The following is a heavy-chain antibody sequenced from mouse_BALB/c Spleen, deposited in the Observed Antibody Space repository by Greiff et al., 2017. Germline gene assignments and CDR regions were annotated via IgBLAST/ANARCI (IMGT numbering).Heavy chain of an antibody. J-gene: IGHJ1*01. CDR3: ARDGYYWYFDV. CDR1: GFTFSSYA. V-gene: IGHV5-6-5*01. Sequence: EVKLVESGGGLVKPGGSLKLSCAASGFTFSSYAMSWVRQTPEKRLEWVASISSGGSTYYPDSVKGRFTISRDNARNILYLQMSSLRSEDTAMYYYARDGYYWYFDVWGAGTTVTVSS. D-gene: IGHD2-2*01. CDR2: ISSGGST.